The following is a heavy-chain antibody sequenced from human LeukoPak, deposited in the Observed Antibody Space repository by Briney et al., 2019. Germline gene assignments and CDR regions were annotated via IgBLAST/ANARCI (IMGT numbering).Heavy chain of an antibody. V-gene: IGHV1-18*01. D-gene: IGHD3-9*01. CDR3: ARVSYYDILTGYYNPPGKIYYYYYMDV. Sequence: ASVKVSCKASGYTFTSYGISWVRQAPGQGLEWMGWISAYNGNTNYAQKLQGRVTMTTDTSTSTAYMELRSLRSDDTAVYYCARVSYYDILTGYYNPPGKIYYYYYMDVWGKGTTVTVSS. CDR2: ISAYNGNT. CDR1: GYTFTSYG. J-gene: IGHJ6*03.